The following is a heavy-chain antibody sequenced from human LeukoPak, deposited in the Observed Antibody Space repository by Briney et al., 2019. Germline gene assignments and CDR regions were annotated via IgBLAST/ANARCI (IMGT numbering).Heavy chain of an antibody. J-gene: IGHJ3*02. D-gene: IGHD3-22*01. V-gene: IGHV1-18*01. CDR1: GYTFTSYG. CDR2: ISAYNGNT. CDR3: ARDTPMIVTLDAFDI. Sequence: ASVKVSCKASGYTFTSYGISWVRQAPGQGLEWMGWISAYNGNTNYAQKLQGRVTMTTDTSTSTAYMELRSLRSDDTAVYYCARDTPMIVTLDAFDIWGQGTMVTVSS.